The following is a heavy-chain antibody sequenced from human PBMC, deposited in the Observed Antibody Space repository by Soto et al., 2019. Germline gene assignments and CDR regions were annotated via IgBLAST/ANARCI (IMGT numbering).Heavy chain of an antibody. CDR1: GFTFSSYA. CDR3: AKAEEDIVVVPAAPVNY. Sequence: GGSLRLSCAASGFTFSSYAMSWVRQAPGKGLEWVSAISGSGGSTYYADSVKGRFTISRDNSKNTLYLQMNSLRAEDTAVYYCAKAEEDIVVVPAAPVNYWGQGTLVTVSS. V-gene: IGHV3-23*01. D-gene: IGHD2-2*01. CDR2: ISGSGGST. J-gene: IGHJ4*02.